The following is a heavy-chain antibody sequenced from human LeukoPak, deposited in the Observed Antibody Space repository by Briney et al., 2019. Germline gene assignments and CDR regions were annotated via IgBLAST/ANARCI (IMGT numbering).Heavy chain of an antibody. J-gene: IGHJ4*02. D-gene: IGHD6-13*01. Sequence: GGSLRLSCAASEFTFSSYNMNWVRQAPGKGLVWVSRINTDGSSTSYADSVKGRFTISRDNAKNTLYLQMNSLRAEDTAVYYCARVSSSSWWALDYWGQGTLVTVSS. V-gene: IGHV3-74*01. CDR2: INTDGSST. CDR3: ARVSSSSWWALDY. CDR1: EFTFSSYN.